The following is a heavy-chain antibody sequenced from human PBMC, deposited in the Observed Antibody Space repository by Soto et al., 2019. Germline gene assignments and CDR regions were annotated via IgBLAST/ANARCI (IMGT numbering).Heavy chain of an antibody. D-gene: IGHD2-15*01. V-gene: IGHV1-18*01. CDR2: INGYTGNT. J-gene: IGHJ6*02. Sequence: ASVKVSCKASGYTFTRYGISWVRQAPGQGLEWMGWINGYTGNTNYAQKFQGRVTMTTDTSTNTAYLDLWTLISDDTAVYYCARYWVTGKGGIDVWGQGTTVTVS. CDR1: GYTFTRYG. CDR3: ARYWVTGKGGIDV.